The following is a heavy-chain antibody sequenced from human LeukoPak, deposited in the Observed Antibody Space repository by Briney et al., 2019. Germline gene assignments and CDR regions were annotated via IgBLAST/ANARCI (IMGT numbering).Heavy chain of an antibody. CDR2: INPNSGGT. Sequence: ASVNVSCKASGYTFTGYYMHWVRQAPGQGLEWMGWINPNSGGTNYAQKFQGSVTMTRGTSISTAYMELSRLRSDNTAVYYCARAGTVVVVPAAIPRHNWFDPWGKGTLVTVSS. D-gene: IGHD2-2*01. J-gene: IGHJ5*02. CDR1: GYTFTGYY. V-gene: IGHV1-2*02. CDR3: ARAGTVVVVPAAIPRHNWFDP.